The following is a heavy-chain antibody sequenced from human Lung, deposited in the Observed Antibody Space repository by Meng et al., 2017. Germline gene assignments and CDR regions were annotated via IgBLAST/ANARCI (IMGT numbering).Heavy chain of an antibody. D-gene: IGHD6-13*01. CDR1: GFSLTDAW. Sequence: RVGGSGGCGVQPGGSLGLSCAASGFSLTDAWMSWVRQAPGKRLEWVGRIKSNSDGGTTDYAAPVKGRFTISRDDSKNTLYLQMNSLITEDTAVYFCATGAAAADHWGQGTLVTVFS. CDR2: IKSNSDGGTT. J-gene: IGHJ4*02. CDR3: ATGAAAADH. V-gene: IGHV3-15*01.